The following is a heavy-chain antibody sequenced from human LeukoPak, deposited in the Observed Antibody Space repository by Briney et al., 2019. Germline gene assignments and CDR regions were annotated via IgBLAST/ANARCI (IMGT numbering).Heavy chain of an antibody. D-gene: IGHD3-10*01. V-gene: IGHV3-23*01. CDR1: GFTFSSYA. CDR3: AKDMVRGVIEYYFDY. CDR2: IGGSGGST. Sequence: PGGSLRLSCAASGFTFSSYAMSWVRQAPGKGLEWVSAIGGSGGSTYYADSVKGRFTISRDNSKNTLYLQMNSLRAEDTAVYYCAKDMVRGVIEYYFDYWGQGTLVTVSS. J-gene: IGHJ4*02.